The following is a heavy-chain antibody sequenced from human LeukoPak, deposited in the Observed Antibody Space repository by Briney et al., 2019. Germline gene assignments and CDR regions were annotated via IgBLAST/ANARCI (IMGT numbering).Heavy chain of an antibody. CDR1: GFTFSTYS. CDR2: ISVSSNTI. J-gene: IGHJ5*02. V-gene: IGHV3-48*01. D-gene: IGHD1-26*01. Sequence: PGGSLRLSCAASGFTFSTYSMNCVRQAPGEGLAWVSYISVSSNTIYYADSVKGRVTISRDNAKNSLYLQMNSLRAEDTAVYYCAGRVRPPRYSGFTSPFDPWGQGTLVTVSS. CDR3: AGRVRPPRYSGFTSPFDP.